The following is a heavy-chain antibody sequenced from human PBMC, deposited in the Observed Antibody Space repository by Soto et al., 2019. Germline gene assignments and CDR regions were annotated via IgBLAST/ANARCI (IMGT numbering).Heavy chain of an antibody. CDR3: ARHTPAISISDH. V-gene: IGHV4-39*01. CDR1: GGSISSSSYY. D-gene: IGHD2-15*01. Sequence: SETLSLTCTVSGGSISSSSYYWGWIRQPPGKGLEWIGSIYYSGSTYYNPSLKSRVTISVDTSKNQFSLKLSAVTAADTAVYYCARHTPAISISDHWGLGTLVTVSS. J-gene: IGHJ4*02. CDR2: IYYSGST.